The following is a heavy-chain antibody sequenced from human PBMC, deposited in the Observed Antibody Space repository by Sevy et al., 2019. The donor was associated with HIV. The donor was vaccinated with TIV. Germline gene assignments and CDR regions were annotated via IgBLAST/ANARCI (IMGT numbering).Heavy chain of an antibody. V-gene: IGHV3-30-3*01. Sequence: GGSLRLSCTASGFTFSAHAMHWVRQAPGKGLEWVAVISYDGTYKNYGHSVKGRFTISRDDSKNTLFLHMNSLRAEDTALYYCARESGYTTTWYPGHWGQGTLVTVSS. CDR3: ARESGYTTTWYPGH. J-gene: IGHJ4*02. CDR2: ISYDGTYK. CDR1: GFTFSAHA. D-gene: IGHD2-2*02.